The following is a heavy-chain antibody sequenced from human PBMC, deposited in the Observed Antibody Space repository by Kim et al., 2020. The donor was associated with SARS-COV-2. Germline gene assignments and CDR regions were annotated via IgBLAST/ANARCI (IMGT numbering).Heavy chain of an antibody. CDR3: ARAQWLVRWADY. J-gene: IGHJ4*02. D-gene: IGHD6-19*01. Sequence: NYTPSLKSRVTISVDTSKNQFSLKLSSVTAADTAVYYCARAQWLVRWADYWGQGTLVTVSS. V-gene: IGHV4-34*01.